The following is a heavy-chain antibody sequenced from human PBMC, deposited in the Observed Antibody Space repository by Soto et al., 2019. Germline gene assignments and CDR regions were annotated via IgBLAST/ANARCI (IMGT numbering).Heavy chain of an antibody. D-gene: IGHD6-6*01. CDR3: VKSPYSSSSY. J-gene: IGHJ4*02. CDR1: EFTFSTFA. CDR2: ISNNGDNT. V-gene: IGHV3-64D*08. Sequence: GGSLRLSCSASEFTFSTFAMHWVRQAPGKGLEFVSAISNNGDNTYYTDSVKGRFTISRDNSKNTLYLQLSSLRPEDTAVYYCVKSPYSSSSYWGQGTLVT.